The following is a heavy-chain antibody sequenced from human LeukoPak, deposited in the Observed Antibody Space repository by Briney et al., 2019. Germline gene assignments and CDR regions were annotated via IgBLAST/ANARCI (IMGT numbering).Heavy chain of an antibody. J-gene: IGHJ5*02. CDR1: GGSVSSADYY. Sequence: SEPLSLTCAVSGGSVSSADYYWSWIRQPPGKGLEWIGHIYYSGSTNYNPSLKSRVTVSLDTSKNLFSLKLNSVTAADTAVYYCARAPIRYCSGGNCYYWFDPWGQGTLVTVSS. CDR2: IYYSGST. D-gene: IGHD2-15*01. CDR3: ARAPIRYCSGGNCYYWFDP. V-gene: IGHV4-61*08.